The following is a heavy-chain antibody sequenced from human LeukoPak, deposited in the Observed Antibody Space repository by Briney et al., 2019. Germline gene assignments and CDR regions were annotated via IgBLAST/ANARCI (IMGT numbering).Heavy chain of an antibody. V-gene: IGHV4-30-4*08. Sequence: SETLSLTCTVSGGSISSGDYYWSWIRQPPGKGLEWIGYIYYSGSTYYNPSLKSRVTISVDTSKNRFSLKLSSVTAADTAVYYCAAEVAYCGGDCYSRFDYWGQGTLVTVSS. CDR1: GGSISSGDYY. CDR2: IYYSGST. J-gene: IGHJ4*02. CDR3: AAEVAYCGGDCYSRFDY. D-gene: IGHD2-21*02.